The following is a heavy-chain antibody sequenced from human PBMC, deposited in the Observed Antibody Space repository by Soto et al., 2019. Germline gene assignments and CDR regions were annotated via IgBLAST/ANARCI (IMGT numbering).Heavy chain of an antibody. CDR1: GYTFTSYG. CDR2: ISAYNGTT. V-gene: IGHV1-18*01. D-gene: IGHD2-8*02. J-gene: IGHJ6*02. CDR3: ARDQFKFRGVYSYPPDYYYGMDV. Sequence: QVQLVQSGAEVKKPGASVKVSCKASGYTFTSYGISWVRQAPGQGLEWMGWISAYNGTTNYAQKLQGRVTMTTDTSTSTDYMELRSLRSYDTAVYYCARDQFKFRGVYSYPPDYYYGMDVWGQGTTVTVSS.